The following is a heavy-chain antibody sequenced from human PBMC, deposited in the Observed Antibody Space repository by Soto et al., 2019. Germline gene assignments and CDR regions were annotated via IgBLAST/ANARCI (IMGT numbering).Heavy chain of an antibody. CDR1: GFNFRTFT. J-gene: IGHJ4*02. V-gene: IGHV3-30*09. D-gene: IGHD2-2*01. CDR3: AKDGVNYASLSPVDY. Sequence: QIHLVESGGGVVQPGRSLRLSCASSGFNFRTFTMHWVRQAPGKGLEWVAGISYDGINAYYADSVKGQFAISRDNSKNTVSLQINSLRPADTAAYYCAKDGVNYASLSPVDYWGQGTLVTVSS. CDR2: ISYDGINA.